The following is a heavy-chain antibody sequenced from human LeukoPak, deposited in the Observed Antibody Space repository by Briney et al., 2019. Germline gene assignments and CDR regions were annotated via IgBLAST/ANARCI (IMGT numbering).Heavy chain of an antibody. CDR2: IFHSGST. Sequence: PSETLSLTCTVSGYSLTSGYYWGWIRQPPGKGLEWIASIFHSGSTFYNPSVKSRVTISVDTSKNQFSLKLSSVTAADTAVYYCARRGFGIFDYWGQGTLVTVSS. V-gene: IGHV4-38-2*02. D-gene: IGHD1-14*01. CDR3: ARRGFGIFDY. J-gene: IGHJ4*02. CDR1: GYSLTSGYY.